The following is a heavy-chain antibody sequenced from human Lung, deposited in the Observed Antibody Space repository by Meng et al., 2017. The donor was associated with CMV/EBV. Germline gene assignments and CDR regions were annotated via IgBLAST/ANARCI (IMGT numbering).Heavy chain of an antibody. CDR1: ESFRGYY. V-gene: IGHV4-34*01. Sequence: ESFRGYYWSCIRQPPGEGLGWIEEINHSGSTNYDPSLKSRVTISVDTSKNQFSLKLSSVPAADTAVYYCARLDEGYDSARGPRSWPWGQGTLVTVSS. D-gene: IGHD3-3*01. J-gene: IGHJ5*02. CDR3: ARLDEGYDSARGPRSWP. CDR2: INHSGST.